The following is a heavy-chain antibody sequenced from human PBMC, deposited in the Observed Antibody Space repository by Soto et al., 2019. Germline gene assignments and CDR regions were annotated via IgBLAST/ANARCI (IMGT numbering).Heavy chain of an antibody. V-gene: IGHV3-48*03. Sequence: GGSLRLSCAASGFAFSGFEMNWVRQAPGKGLEWVSYISSGASNMYYADSVKGRFTISRDNAQSSLYLQMNSLRVEDTAVYYCARSGDNYNVLDYWGQGTPVTVSS. J-gene: IGHJ4*02. CDR3: ARSGDNYNVLDY. CDR1: GFAFSGFE. D-gene: IGHD3-10*02. CDR2: ISSGASNM.